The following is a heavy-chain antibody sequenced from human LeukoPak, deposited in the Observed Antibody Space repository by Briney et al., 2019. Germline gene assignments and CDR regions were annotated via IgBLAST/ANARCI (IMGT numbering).Heavy chain of an antibody. CDR2: ISGSGGST. Sequence: GRSLRLSCAASGFTLSSYAMSWVRHPPRKGLEWVSAISGSGGSTYYADSVKGRFTISRDNSKNTLYLQMNSLRAEDTAVYYCAKDYSYGSLSDYWGQGTLVTVSS. D-gene: IGHD5-18*01. V-gene: IGHV3-23*01. CDR1: GFTLSSYA. CDR3: AKDYSYGSLSDY. J-gene: IGHJ4*02.